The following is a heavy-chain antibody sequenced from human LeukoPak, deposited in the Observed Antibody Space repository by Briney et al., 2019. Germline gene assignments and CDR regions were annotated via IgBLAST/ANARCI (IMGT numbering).Heavy chain of an antibody. CDR3: AAVVEIQRYYFDY. D-gene: IGHD2-15*01. CDR1: GYTFTGYY. Sequence: ASVKVFCKASGYTFTGYYMHWVRQAPGQGLGWMGWINPNSGGTNYAQKFQGRVTMTRDTSISTACMELSRLRSDDTAVYYCAAVVEIQRYYFDYWGQGTLVTVSS. CDR2: INPNSGGT. J-gene: IGHJ4*02. V-gene: IGHV1-2*02.